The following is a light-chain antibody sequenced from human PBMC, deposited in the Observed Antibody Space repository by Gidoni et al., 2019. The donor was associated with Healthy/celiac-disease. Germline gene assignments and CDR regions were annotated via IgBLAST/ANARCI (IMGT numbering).Light chain of an antibody. CDR1: QDISNY. Sequence: DTQMTQSPSSLSASVADRVTITCQAIQDISNYLNWYQQKPGKAPKLLIYGASNLETGVPSRFSGSGSGTDFTFTISSLQPEDIATYYCQQYDNLPLTFGGGTKVEIK. V-gene: IGKV1-33*01. J-gene: IGKJ4*01. CDR3: QQYDNLPLT. CDR2: GAS.